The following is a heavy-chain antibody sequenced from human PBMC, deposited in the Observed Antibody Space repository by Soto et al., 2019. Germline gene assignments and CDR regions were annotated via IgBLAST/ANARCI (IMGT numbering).Heavy chain of an antibody. D-gene: IGHD2-2*01. Sequence: GGSLRLSCAASGFTFSSYSMNWVRQAPGKGLEWVSYISSSSSTIYYADSVKGRFTFSRDNAKNSLYLQMNSLRDEDTAVYYCARDGPAPIVVVPVPTSMDVWGEGTTVTVSS. J-gene: IGHJ6*04. V-gene: IGHV3-48*02. CDR1: GFTFSSYS. CDR3: ARDGPAPIVVVPVPTSMDV. CDR2: ISSSSSTI.